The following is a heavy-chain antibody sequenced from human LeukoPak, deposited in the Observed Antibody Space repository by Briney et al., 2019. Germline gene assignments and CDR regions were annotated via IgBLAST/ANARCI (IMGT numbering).Heavy chain of an antibody. CDR3: ARGTSWYIDY. CDR2: ISSGGTII. CDR1: GFSFSDYY. Sequence: GGSLRLSCAASGFSFSDYYMSWIRQAPGKGLEWVSYISSGGTIIYQADSVKGRFTVSRDNAKNTLYLQMNSLRAEDTTVYYCARGTSWYIDYWGQGTLVTVSS. V-gene: IGHV3-11*04. J-gene: IGHJ4*02. D-gene: IGHD6-13*01.